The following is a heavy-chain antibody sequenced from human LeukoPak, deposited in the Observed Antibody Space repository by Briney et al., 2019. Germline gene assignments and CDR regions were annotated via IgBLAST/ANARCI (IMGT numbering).Heavy chain of an antibody. D-gene: IGHD4-17*01. CDR2: IYYSGST. J-gene: IGHJ4*02. CDR3: ARTLGDYGDYVRGIFDY. V-gene: IGHV4-59*01. CDR1: GGSISSYY. Sequence: SETLSLTCTVSGGSISSYYWSWIRQPPGKGLGWIGYIYYSGSTNYNPSLKSRVTISVDTSKNQFSLKLSSVTAADTAVYYCARTLGDYGDYVRGIFDYWGQGTLVTVSS.